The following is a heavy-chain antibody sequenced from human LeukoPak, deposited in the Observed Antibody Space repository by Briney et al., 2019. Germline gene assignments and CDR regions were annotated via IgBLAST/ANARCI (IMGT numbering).Heavy chain of an antibody. V-gene: IGHV3-21*01. CDR3: ARDLAAATGVFDY. CDR2: ISSSSSYI. J-gene: IGHJ4*02. D-gene: IGHD6-13*01. CDR1: GFTFSSYS. Sequence: GGSLRLSCAASGFTFSSYSMNWARQAPGKGLEWVSSISSSSSYIYYADSVKGRFTISRDNAKNSLYLQMNSLRAEDTAVYYCARDLAAATGVFDYWGQGTLVTVSS.